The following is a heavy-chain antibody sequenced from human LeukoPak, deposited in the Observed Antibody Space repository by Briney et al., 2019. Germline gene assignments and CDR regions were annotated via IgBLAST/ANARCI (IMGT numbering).Heavy chain of an antibody. V-gene: IGHV3-23*01. CDR1: GFTFSTSA. D-gene: IGHD5-12*01. CDR3: AKGYTAAWYDFDY. Sequence: GGSLRLSCAASGFTFSTSALSWVRQAPGKGLEWVSHIHFSPGYTYYADSVKGRFTISRDNSKNMLYLQMNSLRAEDTAVYYCAKGYTAAWYDFDYWGQGTLVTVSS. CDR2: IHFSPGYT. J-gene: IGHJ4*02.